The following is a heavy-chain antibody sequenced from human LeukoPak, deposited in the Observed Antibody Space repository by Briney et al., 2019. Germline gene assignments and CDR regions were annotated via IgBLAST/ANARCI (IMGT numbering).Heavy chain of an antibody. CDR3: ARGVPIGYCSYGVCYPPYYFDY. CDR2: VNPRNGNT. V-gene: IGHV1-8*03. D-gene: IGHD2-8*01. Sequence: KPGASVKVSCKASGYTFTGYYMHWVRQATGQGLEWMGWVNPRNGNTGYLQKFQGRLTIARDTSKDTVYMDLDSLTSEDTAVYYCARGVPIGYCSYGVCYPPYYFDYWGQGTLVTASS. CDR1: GYTFTGYY. J-gene: IGHJ4*02.